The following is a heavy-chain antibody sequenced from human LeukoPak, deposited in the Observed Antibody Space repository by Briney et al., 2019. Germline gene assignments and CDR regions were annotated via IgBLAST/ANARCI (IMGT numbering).Heavy chain of an antibody. CDR2: INPNSGGT. V-gene: IGHV1-2*02. J-gene: IGHJ5*02. CDR1: GYTFTGYC. Sequence: ASVKVSCKASGYTFTGYCMHWVRQAPGQGLEWMGWINPNSGGTNYAQKFQGRVTMTRDTSISTAYMELSRLRSDDTAVYYCARGYSSGWHWFDPWGQGTLVTVSS. CDR3: ARGYSSGWHWFDP. D-gene: IGHD6-19*01.